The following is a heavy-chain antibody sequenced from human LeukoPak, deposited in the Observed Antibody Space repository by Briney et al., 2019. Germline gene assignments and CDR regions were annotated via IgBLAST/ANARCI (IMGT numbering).Heavy chain of an antibody. J-gene: IGHJ4*02. D-gene: IGHD6-13*01. Sequence: SETLSLTCTVSGESISGFYWTWIRQPPGKGLEWIGYIYYSGSTNYNPSLKSRVTISVDTSKNQFSLKLSSVTAADTAVYYCATRSWLDYWGQGTLVTVSS. CDR1: GESISGFY. V-gene: IGHV4-59*01. CDR3: ATRSWLDY. CDR2: IYYSGST.